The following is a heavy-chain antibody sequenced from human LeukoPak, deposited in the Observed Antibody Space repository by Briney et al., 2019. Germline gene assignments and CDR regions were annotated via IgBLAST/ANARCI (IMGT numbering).Heavy chain of an antibody. Sequence: SVKVSCKASGGTFSSYAISWVRQAPGQGLEWMGGIIPIFGTANYAQKFQGRVTITADESTSTAYMELSSLRSEDTAVYHCASYTPTGYSSGWSDAFDIWGQGTMVTVSS. CDR2: IIPIFGTA. D-gene: IGHD6-19*01. CDR1: GGTFSSYA. J-gene: IGHJ3*02. V-gene: IGHV1-69*13. CDR3: ASYTPTGYSSGWSDAFDI.